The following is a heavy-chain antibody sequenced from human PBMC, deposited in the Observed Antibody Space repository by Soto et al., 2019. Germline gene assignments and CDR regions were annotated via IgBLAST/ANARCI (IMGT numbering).Heavy chain of an antibody. CDR3: AREGWVTAANYYGMDA. J-gene: IGHJ6*02. CDR1: GGSFSGYY. D-gene: IGHD2-2*01. CDR2: INHSGST. V-gene: IGHV4-34*01. Sequence: SETLSLTCAVYGGSFSGYYWSWIRQPPGKGLEWIGEINHSGSTNYNPSLKSRVTISVDTSKNQFSLKLSSVTAADTAVYYCAREGWVTAANYYGMDAWGQGTTVTVSS.